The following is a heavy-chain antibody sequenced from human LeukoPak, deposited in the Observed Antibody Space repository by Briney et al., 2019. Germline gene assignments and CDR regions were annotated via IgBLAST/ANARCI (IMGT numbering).Heavy chain of an antibody. D-gene: IGHD3-22*01. CDR3: ARDEYYYDNSGYYLGDY. CDR2: ISAYNGNT. Sequence: ASVKVSCKASGGTFSSYAISWVRQAPGQGLEWMGWISAYNGNTNYAQKLQGRVTMTTDTSTSTAYMELRSLRSDDTAVYYCARDEYYYDNSGYYLGDYWGQGTLVTVSS. V-gene: IGHV1-18*01. CDR1: GGTFSSYA. J-gene: IGHJ4*02.